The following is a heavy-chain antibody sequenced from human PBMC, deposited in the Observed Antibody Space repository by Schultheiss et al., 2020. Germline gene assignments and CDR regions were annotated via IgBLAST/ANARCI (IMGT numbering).Heavy chain of an antibody. V-gene: IGHV4-34*01. J-gene: IGHJ4*02. Sequence: SQTLSLTCAVYGGSFSGYYWSWIRQPPGKGLEWIGEIYHSGSTNYNPSLKSRVTISVDTSKNQFSLKLSSVTAADTAVYYCARGAYYYDSSGYYIFDYWGQGTLVTVSS. CDR3: ARGAYYYDSSGYYIFDY. CDR1: GGSFSGYY. CDR2: IYHSGST. D-gene: IGHD3-22*01.